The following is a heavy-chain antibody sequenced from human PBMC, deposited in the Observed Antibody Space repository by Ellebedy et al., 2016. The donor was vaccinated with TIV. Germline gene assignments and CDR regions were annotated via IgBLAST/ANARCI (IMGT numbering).Heavy chain of an antibody. V-gene: IGHV4-34*01. Sequence: MPGGSLRLSCAVYGGSFSGYYWSWIRQPPGKGLEWIGEINHSGSTNYNPSLKSLVTVSVDTSKNQFSLKVSSVTAADTAVYYCARGGLQLFDYWGQGTLVTVSS. D-gene: IGHD5-18*01. CDR3: ARGGLQLFDY. CDR2: INHSGST. J-gene: IGHJ4*02. CDR1: GGSFSGYY.